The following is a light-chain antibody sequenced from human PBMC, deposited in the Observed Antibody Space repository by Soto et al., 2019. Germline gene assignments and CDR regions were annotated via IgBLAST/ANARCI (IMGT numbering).Light chain of an antibody. Sequence: EIVMTQSPATLSVSPGERATLSCRASQSVSINLAWYQQKPGQAPRLLIYGASTRATGIPARFSGSGSGTEFTLTISSLQSEDFAVYYCQQHNNWPPLTFGQGTKVEIK. V-gene: IGKV3D-15*01. J-gene: IGKJ1*01. CDR3: QQHNNWPPLT. CDR2: GAS. CDR1: QSVSIN.